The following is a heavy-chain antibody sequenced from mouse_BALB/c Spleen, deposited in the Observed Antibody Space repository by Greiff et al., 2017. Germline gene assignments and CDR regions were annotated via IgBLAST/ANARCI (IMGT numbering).Heavy chain of an antibody. J-gene: IGHJ2*01. D-gene: IGHD1-2*01. CDR2: ISSGGST. V-gene: IGHV5-6-5*01. CDR3: ARDTATDY. CDR1: GFTFSSYA. Sequence: EVMLVESGGGLVKPGGSLKLSCAASGFTFSSYAMSWVRQTPEKRLEWVASISSGGSTYYPDSVKGRFTISRDNARNILYLQMSSLRSEDTAMYYCARDTATDYWGQGTTLTVSS.